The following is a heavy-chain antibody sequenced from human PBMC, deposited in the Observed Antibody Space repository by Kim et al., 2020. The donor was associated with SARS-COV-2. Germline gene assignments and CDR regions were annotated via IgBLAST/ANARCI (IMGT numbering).Heavy chain of an antibody. CDR2: IYYSGST. V-gene: IGHV4-59*13. D-gene: IGHD3-10*01. J-gene: IGHJ3*02. CDR1: GGSISSYY. CDR3: ARGDCLGGYYGSGSYFALAFDI. Sequence: SETLSLTCTVSGGSISSYYWSWIRQPPGKGLEWIGYIYYSGSTNYNPSLKSRVTISVDPSKNQFSLKLSTVTAADTAVYYCARGDCLGGYYGSGSYFALAFDIRGQRTMVTVSS.